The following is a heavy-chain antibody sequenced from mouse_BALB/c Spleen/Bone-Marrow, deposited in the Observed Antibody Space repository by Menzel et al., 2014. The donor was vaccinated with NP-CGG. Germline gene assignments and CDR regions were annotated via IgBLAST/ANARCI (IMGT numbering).Heavy chain of an antibody. Sequence: EVQLEESGGDLVQPGGSLRLSCAISGFTFTDYYMSWVRQPPGKALEWLGFIRHKAKGYTTEYSASVKGRFTISRDNSQSILYLQMNTLRAEDSATYYCARDINYDIYWYFDVGGEATTVTVSS. V-gene: IGHV7-3*02. J-gene: IGHJ1*01. CDR2: IRHKAKGYTT. CDR3: ARDINYDIYWYFDV. D-gene: IGHD2-4*01. CDR1: GFTFTDYY.